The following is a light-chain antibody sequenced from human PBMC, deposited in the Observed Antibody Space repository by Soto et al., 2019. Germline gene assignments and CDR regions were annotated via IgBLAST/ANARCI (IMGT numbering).Light chain of an antibody. CDR2: GGS. CDR3: QQYGSSRLT. Sequence: EIELTHSPATLSLSPWEIATLSCRASPSVTNYLAWYQQKPGQAPRLLIYGGSSRATGIPDRFSGSGSGTDFTLTISRLEPEDFAVYYCQQYGSSRLTFGGGTKVDIK. J-gene: IGKJ4*01. CDR1: PSVTNY. V-gene: IGKV3-20*01.